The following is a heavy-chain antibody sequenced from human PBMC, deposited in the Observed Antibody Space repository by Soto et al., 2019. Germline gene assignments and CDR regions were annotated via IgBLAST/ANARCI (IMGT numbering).Heavy chain of an antibody. CDR1: GYTFTSYY. D-gene: IGHD5-12*01. V-gene: IGHV1-46*03. CDR3: ARPSQIRYGGYVYPPFDY. J-gene: IGHJ4*02. Sequence: QVQLVQSGAEVKKPGASVKVSCRASGYTFTSYYMHWVRQAPGQGLESMGIINRSGGNTSYAQKFQGRVTMTRDTSTSTVYMELSSLRSEDTAVYYCARPSQIRYGGYVYPPFDYWGQGTLVTVSS. CDR2: INRSGGNT.